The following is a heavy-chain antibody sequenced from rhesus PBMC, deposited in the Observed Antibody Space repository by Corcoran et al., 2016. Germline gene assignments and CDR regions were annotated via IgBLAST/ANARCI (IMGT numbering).Heavy chain of an antibody. V-gene: IGHV4-160*01. CDR2: IYGSGGRP. Sequence: QVQLQESGPGLVKPSETLSLTCAVSGGSISGSYWSWIRQPPGKGLEGSGRIYGSGGRPDDNPSLKSRVTISTDTSKNQFSLKLSSVTAADTAVYYCARQGGSWNGYAFDFWGQGLRVTVSS. CDR3: ARQGGSWNGYAFDF. D-gene: IGHD6-25*01. CDR1: GGSISGSY. J-gene: IGHJ3*01.